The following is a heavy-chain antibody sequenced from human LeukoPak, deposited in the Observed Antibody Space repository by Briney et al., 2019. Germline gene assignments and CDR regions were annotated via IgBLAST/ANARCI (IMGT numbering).Heavy chain of an antibody. V-gene: IGHV1-69*10. Sequence: GASVKVSCKASGGTFSSYAISWVRQAPGQGLEWMGGIIPIFGIANYAQKFQGRVTITADKSTSTAYMELSSLRSEDTAVYYCARDYSSGWYVSDYWGQGTLVTVSS. J-gene: IGHJ4*02. CDR2: IIPIFGIA. D-gene: IGHD6-19*01. CDR1: GGTFSSYA. CDR3: ARDYSSGWYVSDY.